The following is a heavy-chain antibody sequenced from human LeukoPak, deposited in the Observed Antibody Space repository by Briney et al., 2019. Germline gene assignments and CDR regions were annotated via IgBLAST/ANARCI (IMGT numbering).Heavy chain of an antibody. D-gene: IGHD2-15*01. CDR1: GGSVSSSFYY. CDR3: ASAATFSVGF. J-gene: IGHJ4*02. V-gene: IGHV4-39*01. CDR2: LYYSGST. Sequence: SSETLSLTCTVSGGSVSSSFYYWGWIRQPPGKGLEWIGSLYYSGSTHYNPSLKSRVTMSVDTSKSQFSLNLSSVTAADTAVFFCASAATFSVGFWAQGTLVTVSS.